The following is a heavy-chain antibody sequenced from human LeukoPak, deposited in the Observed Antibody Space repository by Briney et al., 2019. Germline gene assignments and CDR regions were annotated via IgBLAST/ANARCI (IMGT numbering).Heavy chain of an antibody. Sequence: PSGTLSLTCAVYGGSFSGYYWSWIRQPPGKGLEWIGEINHSGSTNYNPSLKSRVTISVDTSKNQFSLKLSSVTAADTAVYRSSTSWRFDYWGQGTLVTVSS. J-gene: IGHJ4*02. CDR3: STSWRFDY. CDR2: INHSGST. V-gene: IGHV4-34*01. CDR1: GGSFSGYY. D-gene: IGHD2-2*01.